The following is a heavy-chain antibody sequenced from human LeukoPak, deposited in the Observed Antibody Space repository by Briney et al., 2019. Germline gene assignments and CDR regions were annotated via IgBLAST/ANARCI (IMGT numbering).Heavy chain of an antibody. D-gene: IGHD3-10*01. J-gene: IGHJ5*02. Sequence: GESLKISCKASGYIFTNYWINWVRQMPGKGLEWMGRIDPSDSYTDYSPSFQGHVTISADRSINTAYLQWSSLKASDTAIYYCARPPTNYYGLGPFDPWGQGTLVTVSS. CDR3: ARPPTNYYGLGPFDP. V-gene: IGHV5-10-1*01. CDR2: IDPSDSYT. CDR1: GYIFTNYW.